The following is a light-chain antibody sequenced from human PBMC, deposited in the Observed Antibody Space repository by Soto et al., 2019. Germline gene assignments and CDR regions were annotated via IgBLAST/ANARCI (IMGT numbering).Light chain of an antibody. Sequence: QSVLTQPRSVSGSPGQSVTISCTGTSSDVGNFHYVSWYQQHPGKAPKLMIYDVTKRPSGVPDRFSGSKSGNTASLTISGLQTEDEADYYCCSYAGSYTWVFGGGTKLTVL. CDR1: SSDVGNFHY. CDR3: CSYAGSYTWV. CDR2: DVT. V-gene: IGLV2-11*01. J-gene: IGLJ3*02.